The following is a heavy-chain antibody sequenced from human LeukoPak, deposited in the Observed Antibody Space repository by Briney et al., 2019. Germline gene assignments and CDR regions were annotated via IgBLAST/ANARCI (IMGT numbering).Heavy chain of an antibody. CDR3: ARQSAYYYDSSGYGY. D-gene: IGHD3-22*01. J-gene: IGHJ1*01. Sequence: PSETRALPCTVSGGPISSSSYYWGWIRQPPGWGLEWIGSIYYRGSTYYNPSLKSRVTISVDTSKNQFSLKLSSVTAADTAVYYCARQSAYYYDSSGYGYWGQGSLVTVSS. V-gene: IGHV4-39*01. CDR2: IYYRGST. CDR1: GGPISSSSYY.